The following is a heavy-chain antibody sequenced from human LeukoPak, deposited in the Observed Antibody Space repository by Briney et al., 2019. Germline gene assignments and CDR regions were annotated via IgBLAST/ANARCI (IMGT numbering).Heavy chain of an antibody. Sequence: ASVKVSCKASGYTFTGYHMHWVRQAPGQGLEWMGWINPNSGGTNYARKFQGRVTMTRDTSISTAYMELSRLRSDDTALYYCARDKTIAVACFDYWGQGTLVTVSS. D-gene: IGHD6-19*01. V-gene: IGHV1-2*02. CDR3: ARDKTIAVACFDY. J-gene: IGHJ4*02. CDR2: INPNSGGT. CDR1: GYTFTGYH.